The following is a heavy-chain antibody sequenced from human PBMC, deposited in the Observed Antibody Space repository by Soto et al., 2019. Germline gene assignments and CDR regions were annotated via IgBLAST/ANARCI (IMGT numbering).Heavy chain of an antibody. D-gene: IGHD2-2*01. CDR1: GGSISSGYY. V-gene: IGHV4-38-2*02. CDR3: ARAGGVVPAATRNWFDP. J-gene: IGHJ5*02. CDR2: IYHSGST. Sequence: SETLSLTCTVSGGSISSGYYWGWIRQPPGKGLEWIGSIYHSGSTYYNPSLKSRVTISVDTSKNQFSLKLSSVTAADTAVYYCARAGGVVPAATRNWFDPWGQGTLVTVSS.